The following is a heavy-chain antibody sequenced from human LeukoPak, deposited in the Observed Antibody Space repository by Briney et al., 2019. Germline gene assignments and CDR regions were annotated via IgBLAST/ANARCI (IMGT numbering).Heavy chain of an antibody. Sequence: GGSLRLSCAASGFTFSSYSMNWVRQAPGKGLEWVSYISSSSSTIYYADSVKGRFTISRDNAKKSLYLQMNSLRDEDTAVYYCARDRGYDFWSGYYGFDYWGQGTLVTVSS. J-gene: IGHJ4*02. D-gene: IGHD3-3*01. CDR2: ISSSSSTI. CDR3: ARDRGYDFWSGYYGFDY. CDR1: GFTFSSYS. V-gene: IGHV3-48*02.